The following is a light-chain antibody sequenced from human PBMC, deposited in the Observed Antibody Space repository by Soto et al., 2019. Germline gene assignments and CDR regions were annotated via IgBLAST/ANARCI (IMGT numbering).Light chain of an antibody. CDR2: GAS. V-gene: IGKV3-20*01. J-gene: IGKJ4*01. Sequence: EIVLTQSPGTLSLSPGERATLSCRASQSISSNYLAWYQQKPGQAPSLLIYGASSRATGIPDRFSGSRSGTDFTLTISSLQPEDFAVYYCQQCGDSPLTFGGGTMVEIK. CDR3: QQCGDSPLT. CDR1: QSISSNY.